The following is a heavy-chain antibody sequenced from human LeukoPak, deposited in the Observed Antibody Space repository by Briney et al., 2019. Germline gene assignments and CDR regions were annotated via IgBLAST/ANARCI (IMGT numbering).Heavy chain of an antibody. CDR1: GYSISSGYY. V-gene: IGHV4-38-2*02. D-gene: IGHD1-26*01. CDR3: ARQRAGGASTNFDY. CDR2: IYHSGST. J-gene: IGHJ4*02. Sequence: SETLSLTCTVSGYSISSGYYWGWIRQPPGKGLEWIGSIYHSGSTYYNPSLKSRVTISVDTSKNQFSLKLSSVTAADTAVYYCARQRAGGASTNFDYWGQGTLVTVSS.